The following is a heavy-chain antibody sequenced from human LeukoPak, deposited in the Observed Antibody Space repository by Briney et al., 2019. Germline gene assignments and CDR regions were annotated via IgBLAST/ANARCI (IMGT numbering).Heavy chain of an antibody. J-gene: IGHJ4*02. CDR2: IYPGDSER. CDR3: ARIEGSTFDY. Sequence: GESLKISCKGSGYTFTNYWIGWVRQMPGKGLEWMGIIYPGDSERKYNPSLQGQVTISADKSISTVYLQWSSLKASDTAIYYRARIEGSTFDYWGQGTLVTVSS. V-gene: IGHV5-51*01. CDR1: GYTFTNYW.